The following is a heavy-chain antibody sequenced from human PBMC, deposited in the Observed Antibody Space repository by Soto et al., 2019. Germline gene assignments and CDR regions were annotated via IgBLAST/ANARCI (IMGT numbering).Heavy chain of an antibody. J-gene: IGHJ4*02. V-gene: IGHV3-30*18. CDR3: AKGYFDY. Sequence: QVQLVESGGGVVQPGRSLRLSCAASGFTFSSYDMHWVRQAPGKGLEWVAVISYDGSNKYYADSVKGRFTISRDNSKNTLYLQMNSLRAEDTAVYYCAKGYFDYWGQGTLVTVSS. CDR2: ISYDGSNK. CDR1: GFTFSSYD.